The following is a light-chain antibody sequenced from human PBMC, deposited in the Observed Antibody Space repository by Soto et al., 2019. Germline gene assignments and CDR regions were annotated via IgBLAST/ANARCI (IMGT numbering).Light chain of an antibody. J-gene: IGKJ1*01. Sequence: EIVLTQSPATLSLSPGERATLSCRASQSVSSYLAWYQQKPGQAPRLLIYDASNRATGIPARFSGSGSGTEFTLIISSLQSEDSAVYYCQQYNSWLWTFGQGTKVDIK. CDR2: DAS. CDR3: QQYNSWLWT. CDR1: QSVSSY. V-gene: IGKV3-11*01.